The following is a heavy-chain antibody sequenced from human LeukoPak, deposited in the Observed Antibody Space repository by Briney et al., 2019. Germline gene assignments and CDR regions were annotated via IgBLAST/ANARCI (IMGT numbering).Heavy chain of an antibody. D-gene: IGHD2-15*01. J-gene: IGHJ4*02. CDR1: GFTFSNYA. Sequence: GGSLRLSCAASGFTFSNYAMSWVRQAPGKGLEWVSHISGSGFSTNYADSVKGRFTISRDSSKNTLFLQMNRLRPEDAAVYYCAKAPVTTCRGAFCYSFDYWGLGTLVTVSS. CDR3: AKAPVTTCRGAFCYSFDY. V-gene: IGHV3-23*01. CDR2: ISGSGFST.